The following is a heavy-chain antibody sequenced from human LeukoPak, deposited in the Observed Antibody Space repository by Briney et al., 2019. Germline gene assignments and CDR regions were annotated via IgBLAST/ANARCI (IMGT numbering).Heavy chain of an antibody. Sequence: SETLSLTCTVSGGSISSGSYYWSWIRQPAGKGLEWIGRIYTSGSTNYNPSLKSRVTISVDTSKNQFSLKLSSVTAADTAVYYCAREWYDYGGDSEGYWGQGTLVSVSS. CDR1: GGSISSGSYY. CDR2: IYTSGST. V-gene: IGHV4-61*02. CDR3: AREWYDYGGDSEGY. J-gene: IGHJ4*02. D-gene: IGHD4-23*01.